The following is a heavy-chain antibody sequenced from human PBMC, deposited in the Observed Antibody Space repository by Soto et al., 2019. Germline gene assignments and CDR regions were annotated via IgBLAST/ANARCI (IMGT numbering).Heavy chain of an antibody. Sequence: NPSETLSLTCTVSGGSISSGDYYWSWIRQPPGKGLEWIGYIYYSGSTYYNPSLKSRVTISVDTSKNQFSLKLSSVTAADTAVYYCARGDWSDLSYWFDPWGQGTLVTVSS. D-gene: IGHD3-3*01. V-gene: IGHV4-30-4*01. CDR3: ARGDWSDLSYWFDP. CDR1: GGSISSGDYY. CDR2: IYYSGST. J-gene: IGHJ5*02.